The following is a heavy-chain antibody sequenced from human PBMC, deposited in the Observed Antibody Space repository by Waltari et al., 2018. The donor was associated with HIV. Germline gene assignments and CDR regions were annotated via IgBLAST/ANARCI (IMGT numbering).Heavy chain of an antibody. V-gene: IGHV3-48*01. CDR2: ISSSGSAL. CDR1: GSRFSSSR. J-gene: IGHJ4*02. CDR3: ARDRQFAFDY. Sequence: EVQLVEYGGGLVQQWGSLRLSFAASGSRFSSSRVHLVRQAPGKGLEWVSYISSSGSALYYADSVKGRFSISRDNAKNSLYLQLNSLRGEDTAVYYCARDRQFAFDYWGQGTLVTVSS. D-gene: IGHD2-15*01.